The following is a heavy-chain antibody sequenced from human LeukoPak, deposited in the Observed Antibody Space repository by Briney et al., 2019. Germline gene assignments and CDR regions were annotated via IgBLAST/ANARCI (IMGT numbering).Heavy chain of an antibody. CDR1: GYTFTSYY. CDR3: ARAYYYESRGYYEASDY. Sequence: GASVKVSCTASGYTFTSYYMYWVRQAPGQGLEWMGIINPSGGSTSYAQKFQGRVTMTRDTSTSTVYMELTSLRSEDTAVYYCARAYYYESRGYYEASDYWGQGTLVTVSS. D-gene: IGHD3-22*01. V-gene: IGHV1-46*01. CDR2: INPSGGST. J-gene: IGHJ4*02.